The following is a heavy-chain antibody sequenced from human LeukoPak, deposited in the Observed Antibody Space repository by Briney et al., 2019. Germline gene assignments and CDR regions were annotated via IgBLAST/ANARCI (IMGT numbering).Heavy chain of an antibody. V-gene: IGHV4-34*01. Sequence: PSETLSLTCAVHGGSFSGFYWTWMRQTPGKGPDRIGENTHAARTAYNPSFRSRATISVDTSHSQFSLQLSSVTAADTAVYYCARGLGEGYPDHWGQGTLVTVSS. CDR3: ARGLGEGYPDH. D-gene: IGHD5-24*01. CDR1: GGSFSGFY. CDR2: NTHAART. J-gene: IGHJ4*02.